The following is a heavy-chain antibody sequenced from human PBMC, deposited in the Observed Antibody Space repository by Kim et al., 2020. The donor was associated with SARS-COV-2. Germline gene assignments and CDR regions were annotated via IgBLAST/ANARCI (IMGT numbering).Heavy chain of an antibody. J-gene: IGHJ4*02. CDR3: VRGRLAHFDY. Sequence: KFNADCGKGRFTISRDDSESALYLQMKSLRSEDTAVYYCVRGRLAHFDYWGQGTLVTVSS. V-gene: IGHV3-33*01. CDR2: K.